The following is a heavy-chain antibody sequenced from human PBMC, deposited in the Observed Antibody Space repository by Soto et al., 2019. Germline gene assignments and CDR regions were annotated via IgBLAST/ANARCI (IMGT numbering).Heavy chain of an antibody. D-gene: IGHD6-13*01. CDR1: GGSFSSYF. J-gene: IGHJ3*02. V-gene: IGHV4-34*01. CDR2: VTPSGRS. Sequence: QVQLQQWGAGLLKPSETLSLTCAVYGGSFSSYFWNWVRQPPGTGLEWIGEVTPSGRSNYNPALTSRVTISKDTSKNQFSLEVNSVTAAYTAVYYCTTSGRSWPDSFDIWGQGAMVTVSS. CDR3: TTSGRSWPDSFDI.